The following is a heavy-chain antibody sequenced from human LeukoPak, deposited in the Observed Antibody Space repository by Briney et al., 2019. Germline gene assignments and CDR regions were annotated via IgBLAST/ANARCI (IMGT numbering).Heavy chain of an antibody. CDR2: INPNSGGT. J-gene: IGHJ6*03. Sequence: GALVKVSCKASGYTFTGYYMHWVRQAPGQGLEWMGWINPNSGGTNYAQKFQGRVTMTRDTSISTAYMELSRLRSDDTAVYYCARSRLSPYYYYYMDVWGKGTTVTVSS. CDR1: GYTFTGYY. V-gene: IGHV1-2*02. CDR3: ARSRLSPYYYYYMDV. D-gene: IGHD3-16*01.